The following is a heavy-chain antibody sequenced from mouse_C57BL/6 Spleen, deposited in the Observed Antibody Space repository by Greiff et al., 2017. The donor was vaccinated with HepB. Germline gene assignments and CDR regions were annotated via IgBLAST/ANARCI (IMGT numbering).Heavy chain of an antibody. CDR3: ARHVLSY. CDR1: GFTFSSYG. V-gene: IGHV5-6*01. J-gene: IGHJ3*01. CDR2: ISSGGSYT. Sequence: EVQLVESGGDLVKPGGSLKLSCAASGFTFSSYGMSWVRQTPDKRLEWVATISSGGSYTYYPDSVKGRFSISRDNAKNTLYLQMSSLKSEDTAMYYCARHVLSYWGQGTLVTVSA. D-gene: IGHD2-3*01.